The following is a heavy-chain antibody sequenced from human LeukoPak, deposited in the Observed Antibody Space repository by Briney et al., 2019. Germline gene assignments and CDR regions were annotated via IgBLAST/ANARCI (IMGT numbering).Heavy chain of an antibody. D-gene: IGHD4-17*01. CDR1: GFTFSSYW. V-gene: IGHV3-7*01. Sequence: GGSLRLSCAASGFTFSSYWMSWVRQAPGKGLEWVANIKQDGSEKYYVDSVKGRFTIPRDNAKNSLYLQMNSLRAEDTAVYYCARDYGDYVRAFDIWGQGTMVTVSS. CDR3: ARDYGDYVRAFDI. J-gene: IGHJ3*02. CDR2: IKQDGSEK.